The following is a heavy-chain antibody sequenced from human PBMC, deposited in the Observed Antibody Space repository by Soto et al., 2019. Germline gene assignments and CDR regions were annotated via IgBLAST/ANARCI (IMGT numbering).Heavy chain of an antibody. CDR3: ARTICSSTSCYFLSNGFQVPYFDY. Sequence: SETLSLTCTVSGGSISSGGYYWIWIRQHPGKGLEGIGYIYYSGSTNYNPSLKSRVTISVDTSKNQFSLKLSSVTAAGTAVYYCARTICSSTSCYFLSNGFQVPYFDYWGQGTLVTVSS. CDR2: IYYSGST. J-gene: IGHJ4*02. CDR1: GGSISSGGYY. D-gene: IGHD2-2*01. V-gene: IGHV4-61*08.